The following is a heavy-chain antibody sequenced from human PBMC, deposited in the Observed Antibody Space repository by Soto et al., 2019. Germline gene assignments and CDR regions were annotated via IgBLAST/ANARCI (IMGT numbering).Heavy chain of an antibody. J-gene: IGHJ4*02. Sequence: SETLSLTCAVYGGSFSGYYWSWIRQPPGKGLEWIGEINHSGSTNYNPSLKSRVTISVDTSKNQFSLKLSSVTAADTAVCYCARVAHYDYVWGSPRGTYFDYWGQGTLVTV. CDR2: INHSGST. D-gene: IGHD3-16*01. CDR1: GGSFSGYY. CDR3: ARVAHYDYVWGSPRGTYFDY. V-gene: IGHV4-34*01.